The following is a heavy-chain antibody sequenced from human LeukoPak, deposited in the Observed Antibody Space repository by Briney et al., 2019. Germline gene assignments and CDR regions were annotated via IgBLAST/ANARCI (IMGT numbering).Heavy chain of an antibody. D-gene: IGHD3-16*02. CDR3: ARGGMITFGGVIVEYYLDY. CDR1: GGTFSSYA. J-gene: IGHJ4*02. Sequence: ASVKVSCKASGGTFSSYAISWVRQAPGQGLEWMGGIIPIFGTANYAQKFQGRVTITADESTSTAYMELSSLRPEDTAVYYCARGGMITFGGVIVEYYLDYWGQGTLVTVSS. CDR2: IIPIFGTA. V-gene: IGHV1-69*13.